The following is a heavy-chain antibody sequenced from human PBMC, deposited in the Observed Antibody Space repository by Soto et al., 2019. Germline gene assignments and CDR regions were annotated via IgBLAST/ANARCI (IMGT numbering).Heavy chain of an antibody. V-gene: IGHV3-48*02. D-gene: IGHD2-2*01. CDR2: MSSEPTTI. CDR3: VRVTHCSSPNYYYFAH. J-gene: IGHJ4*02. Sequence: EVQLVESGGGLVQPGRSLRLSCAASGFTFSSYSMNWVRQAPGEGLEWVEYMSSEPTTILSADSVKGRFTISGVNARNSLDLQMSRLRDDDTAVYYCVRVTHCSSPNYYYFAHWGQGTLVTVSS. CDR1: GFTFSSYS.